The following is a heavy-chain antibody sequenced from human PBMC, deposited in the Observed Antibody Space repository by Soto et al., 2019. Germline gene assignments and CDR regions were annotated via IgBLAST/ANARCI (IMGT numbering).Heavy chain of an antibody. J-gene: IGHJ5*02. D-gene: IGHD3-16*01. V-gene: IGHV4-31*03. CDR3: ERDGGSARPNDP. CDR1: GGSISNGDYY. CDR2: IHYSGST. Sequence: SETLSLTCTVSGGSISNGDYYWSWIRQRPGKGLEWIGYIHYSGSTYYSPSLKSRATISADTSKNQLSLQVTSVSAADTAVYYCERDGGSARPNDPWGQGTLVTVSS.